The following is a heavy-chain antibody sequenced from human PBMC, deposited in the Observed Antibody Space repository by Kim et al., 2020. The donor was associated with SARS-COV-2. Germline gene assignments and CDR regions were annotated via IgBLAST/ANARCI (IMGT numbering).Heavy chain of an antibody. V-gene: IGHV4-59*08. CDR2: IYYSGST. J-gene: IGHJ3*02. D-gene: IGHD6-13*01. Sequence: SETLSLTCTVSGGSISSYYWSWIRQPPGKGLEWIGYIYYSGSTNYNPSLKSRVTISVDTSKNQFSLKLSSVTAADTAVYYCARPGKQRAFDIWGQGTMVTVSS. CDR3: ARPGKQRAFDI. CDR1: GGSISSYY.